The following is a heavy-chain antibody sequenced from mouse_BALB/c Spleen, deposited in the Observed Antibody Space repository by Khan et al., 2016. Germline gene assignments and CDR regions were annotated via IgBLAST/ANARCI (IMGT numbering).Heavy chain of an antibody. V-gene: IGHV1-7*01. D-gene: IGHD1-1*02. CDR2: INPSTGYT. CDR1: GYTFTSYW. CDR3: ARQWWFDY. Sequence: VQLQESGAELAKPGASVKMSCKASGYTFTSYWMHWVKQRPGQGLEWIGYINPSTGYTEYNQKFKDKATLTADKSSSTAYMQLSSLTSEDSAVYYCARQWWFDYWGQGTTLTVSS. J-gene: IGHJ2*01.